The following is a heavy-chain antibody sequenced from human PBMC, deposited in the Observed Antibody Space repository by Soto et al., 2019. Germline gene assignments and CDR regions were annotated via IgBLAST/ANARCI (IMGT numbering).Heavy chain of an antibody. CDR2: IKQDGSET. CDR3: VXISWTAEGVH. CDR1: GFAFINHW. V-gene: IGHV3-7*01. D-gene: IGHD2-21*02. J-gene: IGHJ4*02. Sequence: EVQLVESGGGLVQPGGSLRLSCAASGFAFINHWMYWVRQAPGKGLEWVAYIKQDGSETNYVDSVKGRFTISRDNAKXXXYLXXXXXXDXXXAXXXXVXISWTAEGVHWGQGSLVTVSS.